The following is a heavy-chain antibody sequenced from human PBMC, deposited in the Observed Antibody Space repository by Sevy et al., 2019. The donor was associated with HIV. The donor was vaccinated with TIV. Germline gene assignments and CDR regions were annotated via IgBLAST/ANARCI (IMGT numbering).Heavy chain of an antibody. CDR2: IWYDGTNK. V-gene: IGHV3-33*01. J-gene: IGHJ4*02. CDR1: GFSISGYG. Sequence: GGSLRLSCAASGFSISGYGIHWVRQAPGKGLEWVAVIWYDGTNKEYAHSVKGRFTISRDNSKNTLYLQMNSLRAEDTAVYYCAREDIRVAGIGYYFHSWGQGTLVTVSS. CDR3: AREDIRVAGIGYYFHS. D-gene: IGHD6-19*01.